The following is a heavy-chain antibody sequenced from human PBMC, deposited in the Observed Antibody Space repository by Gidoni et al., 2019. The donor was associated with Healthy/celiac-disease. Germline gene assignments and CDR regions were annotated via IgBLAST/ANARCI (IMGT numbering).Heavy chain of an antibody. Sequence: EVQLVQSGAEVKKPGESLRISCTGSGYSFTSYWVSRVRQMPGKGLEWMGRIDPSDSYTNYSPSFQGHVTISADKSISTAYLQWSSLKASDTAMYYCARRPRYYDSSPEYDVWGQGTTVTVSS. CDR3: ARRPRYYDSSPEYDV. J-gene: IGHJ6*02. CDR1: GYSFTSYW. CDR2: IDPSDSYT. V-gene: IGHV5-10-1*03. D-gene: IGHD3-22*01.